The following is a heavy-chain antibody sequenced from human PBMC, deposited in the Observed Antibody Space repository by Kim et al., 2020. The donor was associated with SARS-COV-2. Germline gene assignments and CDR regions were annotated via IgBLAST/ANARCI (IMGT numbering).Heavy chain of an antibody. V-gene: IGHV4-39*01. CDR3: ARQRRDGYPTGYFDY. CDR1: GGSISSSSYY. CDR2: IYYSGST. D-gene: IGHD5-12*01. J-gene: IGHJ4*02. Sequence: SETLSLTCTVSGGSISSSSYYWGWIRQPPGKGLEWIGSIYYSGSTYYNPSLKSRVTISVDTSKNQFSLKLSSVTAADTAVYYCARQRRDGYPTGYFDYWGQGTLVTVSS.